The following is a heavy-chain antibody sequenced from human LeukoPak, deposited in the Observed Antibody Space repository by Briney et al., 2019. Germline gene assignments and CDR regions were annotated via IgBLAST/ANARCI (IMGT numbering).Heavy chain of an antibody. D-gene: IGHD4-17*01. Sequence: ETLSLTCAVSADSLSSHDGTWIRHPRGKGREWSGYISDSGRTNYNPSLKSPVTISIDTSKNQFSLKLISVTAADTAVYYCARDLVTVTKGFDIWGQGTMVSVSS. CDR2: ISDSGRT. V-gene: IGHV4-59*11. CDR3: ARDLVTVTKGFDI. CDR1: ADSLSSHD. J-gene: IGHJ3*02.